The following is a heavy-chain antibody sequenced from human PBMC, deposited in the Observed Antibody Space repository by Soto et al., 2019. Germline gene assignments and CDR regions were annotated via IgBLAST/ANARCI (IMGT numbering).Heavy chain of an antibody. CDR1: GFTFSSYA. Sequence: GGSLRLSCAASGFTFSSYAMHWVRQAPGKGLEWVAVISYDGSNKYYADSVKGRFTISRDNPKKTLYLQMNSLRAEDTAVYYCAKARCTTSNCYVPDYWGQGTQVTVSS. V-gene: IGHV3-30-3*01. CDR3: AKARCTTSNCYVPDY. J-gene: IGHJ4*02. D-gene: IGHD2-8*01. CDR2: ISYDGSNK.